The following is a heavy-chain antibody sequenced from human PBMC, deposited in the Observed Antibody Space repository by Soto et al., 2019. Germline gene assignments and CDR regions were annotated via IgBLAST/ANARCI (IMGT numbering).Heavy chain of an antibody. CDR3: ADRDGDDYVWGSYKDAFDI. CDR2: IYWDDDK. D-gene: IGHD3-16*01. CDR1: GFSLNTSAVG. J-gene: IGHJ3*02. Sequence: GSGPTLVDPTEPLTLTCTFSGFSLNTSAVGVGWIRQPPGKALEWLALIYWDDDKRYNPSLKSRLTITKDTSKNQVVLKMTNMDPVDTATYFCADRDGDDYVWGSYKDAFDIWGQGTMVSVSS. V-gene: IGHV2-5*02.